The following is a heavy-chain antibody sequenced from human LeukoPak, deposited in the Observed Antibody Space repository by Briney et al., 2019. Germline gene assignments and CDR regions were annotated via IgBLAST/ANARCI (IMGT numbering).Heavy chain of an antibody. CDR2: ISGSGGST. CDR3: ARVPAERFLEWLSGFDY. CDR1: GFTFSNYG. D-gene: IGHD3-3*01. Sequence: GGSLRLSCAASGFTFSNYGMNWVRQAPGKGLEWVSGISGSGGSTYSADSVKGRFIISRDNSKNMLYLQMNSLRAEDTAVYYCARVPAERFLEWLSGFDYWGQGTLVTVSS. V-gene: IGHV3-23*01. J-gene: IGHJ4*02.